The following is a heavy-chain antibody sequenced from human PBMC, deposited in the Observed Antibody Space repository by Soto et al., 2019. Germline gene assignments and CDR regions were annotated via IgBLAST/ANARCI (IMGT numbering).Heavy chain of an antibody. CDR2: FVPILGLA. CDR1: GGTFSSYT. Sequence: QVQLVQSGAEVKKPGSSVKVSCKASGGTFSSYTISWVRQAPGQGLEWIGRFVPILGLAHYAQKFQGRVTITADKSTSTAYMELSSLRSDDTAVYYCARDVGSGVDPWGQGTLVTVSS. V-gene: IGHV1-69*08. CDR3: ARDVGSGVDP. D-gene: IGHD3-10*01. J-gene: IGHJ5*02.